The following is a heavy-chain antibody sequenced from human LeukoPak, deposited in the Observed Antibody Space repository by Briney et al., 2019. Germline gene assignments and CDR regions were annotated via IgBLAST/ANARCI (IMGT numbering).Heavy chain of an antibody. D-gene: IGHD3-9*01. Sequence: SETLSLTCTVSGGSISSSSYYWGWIRQPPGKGLEWIGYIYTSGSTNYNPSLKSRVTISVDTSKNQFSLKLSSVTAADTAVYYCARHGKLRYFDWFPSHYYYYYYMDVWGKGTTVTVSS. CDR3: ARHGKLRYFDWFPSHYYYYYYMDV. J-gene: IGHJ6*03. V-gene: IGHV4-61*05. CDR1: GGSISSSSYY. CDR2: IYTSGST.